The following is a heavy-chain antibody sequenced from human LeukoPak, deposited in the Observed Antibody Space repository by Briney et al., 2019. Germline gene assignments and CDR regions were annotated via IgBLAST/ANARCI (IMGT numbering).Heavy chain of an antibody. J-gene: IGHJ3*02. CDR3: ARGPQWTSDAFDI. V-gene: IGHV4-39*01. Sequence: SETLSLTCTVSGGSISSSSYYWGWIRQPPGKGLEWIGSIYYNGSTYYNPSLKSRVTISVDTSKNQFSLKLSSVTAADTAVYYCARGPQWTSDAFDIWGQGTMVTVSS. CDR2: IYYNGST. D-gene: IGHD6-19*01. CDR1: GGSISSSSYY.